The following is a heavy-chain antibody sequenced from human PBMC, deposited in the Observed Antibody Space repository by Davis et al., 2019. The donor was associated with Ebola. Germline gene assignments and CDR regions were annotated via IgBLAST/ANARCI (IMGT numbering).Heavy chain of an antibody. V-gene: IGHV4-59*01. D-gene: IGHD6-19*01. Sequence: PSETLSLTCTVSGGSISSYYWSWIRQPPGKGLEWIGYIYYSGSTNYNPSLKSRVTISVDTSKNQFSLKLSSVTAADTAVYYCARDAAGTRYYYYGMDVWGQGTTVTVSS. J-gene: IGHJ6*02. CDR2: IYYSGST. CDR3: ARDAAGTRYYYYGMDV. CDR1: GGSISSYY.